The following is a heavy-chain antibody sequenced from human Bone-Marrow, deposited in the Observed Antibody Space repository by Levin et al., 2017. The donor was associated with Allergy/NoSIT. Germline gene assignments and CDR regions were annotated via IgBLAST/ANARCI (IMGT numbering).Heavy chain of an antibody. D-gene: IGHD5-12*01. Sequence: LSLTCAASGISFRDAWMSWVRQAPGKGLEWVGRIKSKNDGGTTDYAAPVKGRFTISRDDSKNRLYLQMNSLKSEDTAVYYCTTLGYSGFGSILFFDSWAQGNLVTVSS. V-gene: IGHV3-15*01. J-gene: IGHJ4*02. CDR1: GISFRDAW. CDR3: TTLGYSGFGSILFFDS. CDR2: IKSKNDGGTT.